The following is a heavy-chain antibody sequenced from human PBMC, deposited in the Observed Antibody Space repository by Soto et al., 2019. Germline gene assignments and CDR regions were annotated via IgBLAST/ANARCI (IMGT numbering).Heavy chain of an antibody. CDR1: GGTFSSYA. CDR2: IIPIFGTA. J-gene: IGHJ6*02. D-gene: IGHD3-10*01. Sequence: QVQLVQSGAEVKKPGSSVKVSCKASGGTFSSYAISWVRQAPGQGLEWMGGIIPIFGTANYAQKFQGRVTITAKDSTSTAYLELVSLRSEDTAFYYCAGRGVLLWFGEARSYYYGMDVWGQGTTVTVSS. V-gene: IGHV1-69*01. CDR3: AGRGVLLWFGEARSYYYGMDV.